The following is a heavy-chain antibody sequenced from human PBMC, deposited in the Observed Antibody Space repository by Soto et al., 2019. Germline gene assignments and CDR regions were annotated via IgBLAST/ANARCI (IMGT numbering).Heavy chain of an antibody. CDR3: ARLPTGDSFDY. Sequence: QLLESGPGLVKPSETLSLTCTVSGGSISSSSYYWGWIRQPPGKGLEWIGSIYYSGSTYYNPSLKSRVTISVDTSKNQFSLKLSSVTAADTAVYYCARLPTGDSFDYWGQGTLVTVSS. CDR1: GGSISSSSYY. CDR2: IYYSGST. V-gene: IGHV4-39*01. D-gene: IGHD7-27*01. J-gene: IGHJ4*02.